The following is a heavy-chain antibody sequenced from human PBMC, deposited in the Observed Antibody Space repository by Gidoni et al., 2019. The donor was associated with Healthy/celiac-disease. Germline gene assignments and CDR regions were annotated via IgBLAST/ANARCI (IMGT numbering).Heavy chain of an antibody. D-gene: IGHD3-22*01. V-gene: IGHV1-3*01. Sequence: QVQLVQSGAEVKKPGASVKVSCKASGYTFTSYAMHWVRQAPGQRLEWMGWINAGNGNTKYSQKFQGRVTITRDTSASTAYMELSSLRSEDTAVYYCARSLHSGYYSWLFDYWGQGTLVTVSS. CDR2: INAGNGNT. CDR1: GYTFTSYA. CDR3: ARSLHSGYYSWLFDY. J-gene: IGHJ4*02.